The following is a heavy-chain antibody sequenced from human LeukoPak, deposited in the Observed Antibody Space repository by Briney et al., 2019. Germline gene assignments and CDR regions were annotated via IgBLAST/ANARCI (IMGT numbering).Heavy chain of an antibody. D-gene: IGHD4-17*01. Sequence: ASVKVSCKASGYTFTSYDINWVRQATGQGLEWMGWMNPNSGNTGYAQKFQGRVTMTRNTSISTAYMELSSLRSEDTAVYYCARGHDYGDYIDYWGQGTLVTVSS. J-gene: IGHJ4*02. CDR1: GYTFTSYD. V-gene: IGHV1-8*01. CDR2: MNPNSGNT. CDR3: ARGHDYGDYIDY.